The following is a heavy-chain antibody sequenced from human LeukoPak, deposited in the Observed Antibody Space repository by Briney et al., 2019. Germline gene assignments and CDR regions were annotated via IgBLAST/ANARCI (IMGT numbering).Heavy chain of an antibody. V-gene: IGHV4-39*01. CDR2: IYYSGST. CDR1: GGSISSSSYY. CDR3: ARHPICSGGSCVLGYFDY. D-gene: IGHD2-15*01. Sequence: PSETLSLTCTVSGGSISSSSYYWGWIRQPPGKGLEWIGSIYYSGSTYYNPSLKSRVTISVDTSKNQFSLKLSSVTAADTAVYYYARHPICSGGSCVLGYFDYWGQGTLVTVSS. J-gene: IGHJ4*02.